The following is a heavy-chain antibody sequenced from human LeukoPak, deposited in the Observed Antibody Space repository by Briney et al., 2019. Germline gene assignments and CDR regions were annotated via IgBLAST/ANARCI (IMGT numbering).Heavy chain of an antibody. CDR2: ISESGGNT. J-gene: IGHJ3*02. D-gene: IGHD3-3*01. CDR1: GFTFSSYA. V-gene: IGHV3-23*01. CDR3: ARGTRSNFGAFEI. Sequence: GGSLRLSCAASGFTFSSYAMSWVRQAPGKGLEWVSGISESGGNTYYADSVKGRFTISRDNSKSTLYLQMTIWRAEDTAVYYCARGTRSNFGAFEIWGQGTMVTVSS.